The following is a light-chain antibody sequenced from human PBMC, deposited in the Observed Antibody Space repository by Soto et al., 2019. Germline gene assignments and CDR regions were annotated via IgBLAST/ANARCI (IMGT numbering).Light chain of an antibody. V-gene: IGLV3-21*02. CDR1: NMRTKS. J-gene: IGLJ2*01. CDR2: DDS. CDR3: QVWDSLTDHVV. Sequence: SYELTQPPSVSVAPGQTAKITCGGGNMRTKSVHWYQQRPGQAPVLVVYDDSDRPSNIPERFSGSNPGDTATLSINRVEAGDEADYYCQVWDSLTDHVVFGGGTKLTVL.